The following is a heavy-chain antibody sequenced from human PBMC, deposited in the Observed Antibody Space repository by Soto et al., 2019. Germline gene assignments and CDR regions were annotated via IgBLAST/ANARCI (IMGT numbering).Heavy chain of an antibody. D-gene: IGHD3-3*01. CDR2: IYWDDDK. CDR1: GFSLTTSGVG. V-gene: IGHV2-5*02. CDR3: AHRVLRTVFGLVTTTAIYFDF. J-gene: IGHJ4*02. Sequence: QITLNESGPTQVKPRQTLTLTCTFSGFSLTTSGVGVGWMRQSPGKAPEWLALIYWDDDKRYSPSLKSRLTITKDTSKNQVVLTMADLVPADTATYYCAHRVLRTVFGLVTTTAIYFDFWGQGTPVAVSS.